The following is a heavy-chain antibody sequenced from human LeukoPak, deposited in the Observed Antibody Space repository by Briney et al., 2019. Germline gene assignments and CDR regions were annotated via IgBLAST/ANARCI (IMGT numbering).Heavy chain of an antibody. J-gene: IGHJ4*02. CDR1: GFTFDDYG. CDR2: INRNGGST. CDR3: ARIPYYYDSSGYYTPYYFDY. V-gene: IGHV3-20*04. Sequence: GGSLRLSCAASGFTFDDYGMSWVRQAPGKGLEWVSGINRNGGSTGYADSVKGRFTISRDNAKNSLYLQMNSLRAEDTALYYCARIPYYYDSSGYYTPYYFDYWGQGTLVTVSS. D-gene: IGHD3-22*01.